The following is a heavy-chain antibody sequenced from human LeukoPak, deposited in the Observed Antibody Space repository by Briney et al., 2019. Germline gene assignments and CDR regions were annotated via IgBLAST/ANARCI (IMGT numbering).Heavy chain of an antibody. V-gene: IGHV3-33*01. J-gene: IGHJ4*02. CDR2: IWHDGGRK. CDR3: ARGIGNSGFNLDY. Sequence: GGSMTLSWVVYGFTSRTLAFHCVRQPPSTGLEWVSVIWHDGGRKEYADSVRGRFTISRDNSKLYLQMNSLRAEVTAIYYCARGIGNSGFNLDYWGQGTPVTVSS. D-gene: IGHD5-12*01. CDR1: GFTSRTLA.